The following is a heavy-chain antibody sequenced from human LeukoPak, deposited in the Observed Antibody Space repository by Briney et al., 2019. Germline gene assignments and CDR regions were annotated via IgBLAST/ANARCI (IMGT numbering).Heavy chain of an antibody. J-gene: IGHJ5*02. V-gene: IGHV1-2*02. CDR2: INPNSGGT. Sequence: GASVKVSCKTSGYTFTDSYIHWVRQAPGQGLEWMGWINPNSGGTNYAQKFQGRVTMTRDTSISTAYMEVSSLRSEDTAVYYCARGPRKSWFDPWGQGTLVTVSS. D-gene: IGHD1-14*01. CDR3: ARGPRKSWFDP. CDR1: GYTFTDSY.